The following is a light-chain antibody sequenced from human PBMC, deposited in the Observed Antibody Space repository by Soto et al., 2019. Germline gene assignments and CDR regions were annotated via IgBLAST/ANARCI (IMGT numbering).Light chain of an antibody. CDR2: GAS. Sequence: EIVCTQSPGTLSLSPGERATLSCRASQSVSSSYLAWYQQKRGQAPRFLIYGASSRATGIPDRFSGSGSGTDFTLTISRLEPEDFAVYYCQHYVSPPITFGQGTRLEIK. J-gene: IGKJ5*01. V-gene: IGKV3-20*01. CDR1: QSVSSSY. CDR3: QHYVSPPIT.